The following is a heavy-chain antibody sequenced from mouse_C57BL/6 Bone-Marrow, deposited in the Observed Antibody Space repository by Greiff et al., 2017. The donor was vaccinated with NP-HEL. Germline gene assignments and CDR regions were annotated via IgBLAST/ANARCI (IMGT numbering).Heavy chain of an antibody. J-gene: IGHJ3*01. D-gene: IGHD2-3*01. CDR1: GYAFTNYL. CDR2: INPGSGGT. CDR3: ARHYDGYYEEVAY. V-gene: IGHV1-54*01. Sequence: QVQLQQSGAELVRPGTSVKVSCKASGYAFTNYLIEWVKQRPGQGLEWIGVINPGSGGTNYNEKFKGKATLTADKSSSTAYMQLSRLTSEDSAVYFCARHYDGYYEEVAYWGQGTLVTVSA.